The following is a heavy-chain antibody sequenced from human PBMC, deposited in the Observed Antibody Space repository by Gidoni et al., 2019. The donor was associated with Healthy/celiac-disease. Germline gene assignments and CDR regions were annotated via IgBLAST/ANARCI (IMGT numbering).Heavy chain of an antibody. Sequence: QVTLRESGPALVKPTQTLTLTCTFSGFSLSTSGMCVSWIRQPPGKALEWLALIDWDDDKYYSTSLKTRLTISKDTSKNQVVLTMTNMDPVDTATYYCARILYYYDSSGYYRREYYFDYWGQGTLVTVSS. CDR1: GFSLSTSGMC. CDR2: IDWDDDK. D-gene: IGHD3-22*01. V-gene: IGHV2-70*01. CDR3: ARILYYYDSSGYYRREYYFDY. J-gene: IGHJ4*02.